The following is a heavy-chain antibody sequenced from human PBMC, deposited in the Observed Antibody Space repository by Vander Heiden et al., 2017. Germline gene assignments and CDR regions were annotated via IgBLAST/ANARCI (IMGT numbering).Heavy chain of an antibody. Sequence: EVQLLESWGGLVQPGGSLRLSCAASGFTFGSHALSWVRLAQGKGLEWVSTISGSGSSTLYTDSVKGRFTISRDNSKNTLYLQMNSLRAEDTAVYYCAKEGENYYGSGLHFDYWGQGTLVTVSS. J-gene: IGHJ4*02. CDR1: GFTFGSHA. CDR3: AKEGENYYGSGLHFDY. D-gene: IGHD3-10*01. V-gene: IGHV3-23*01. CDR2: ISGSGSST.